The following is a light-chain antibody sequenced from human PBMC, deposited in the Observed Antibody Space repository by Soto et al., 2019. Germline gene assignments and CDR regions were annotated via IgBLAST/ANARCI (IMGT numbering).Light chain of an antibody. CDR1: SSDVGSYNL. CDR2: EVN. J-gene: IGLJ3*02. CDR3: CSYVGSSILM. V-gene: IGLV2-23*02. Sequence: QSVLTQPASVSGSPGQSITISCTGTSSDVGSYNLVSWYQQLPGKAPKLIIYEVNERPSGISDRFSGSKSGNTASLTISGLQGEDEADYYRCSYVGSSILMFGGGTKVTVL.